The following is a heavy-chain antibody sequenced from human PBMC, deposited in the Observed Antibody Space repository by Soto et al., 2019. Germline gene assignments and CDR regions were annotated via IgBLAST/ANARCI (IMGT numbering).Heavy chain of an antibody. J-gene: IGHJ3*02. CDR2: INGYNGNT. CDR3: ARDHLNIENCISTICYFPYDI. CDR1: VYTFTNYG. D-gene: IGHD2-2*01. V-gene: IGHV1-18*01. Sequence: ASGTVSCTAPVYTFTNYGISGVQQAPGQGLEWMGWINGYNGNTKYAQKVQGRVTMTTDTSTSIAYMEPRRLRSDDTAVYYCARDHLNIENCISTICYFPYDIWGQGTMVTVSS.